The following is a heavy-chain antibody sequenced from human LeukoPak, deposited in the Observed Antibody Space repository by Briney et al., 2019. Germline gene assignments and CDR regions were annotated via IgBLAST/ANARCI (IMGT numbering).Heavy chain of an antibody. V-gene: IGHV4-59*08. CDR3: ARHGRPGYGGYENAFDI. D-gene: IGHD5-12*01. CDR1: GGSISNYY. Sequence: KPSETLSLTCSVSGGSISNYYWGWVRQPPGKALEWIGYIYYSGTTNYNPSLKRRVTMSVDTSKNQFSLKLSSVTAADTAVYYCARHGRPGYGGYENAFDIWGQGTMVTVSS. J-gene: IGHJ3*02. CDR2: IYYSGTT.